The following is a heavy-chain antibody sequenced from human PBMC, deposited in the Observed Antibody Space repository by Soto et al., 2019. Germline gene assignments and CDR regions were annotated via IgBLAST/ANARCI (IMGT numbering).Heavy chain of an antibody. J-gene: IGHJ6*02. CDR2: ISSRSDI. CDR3: AREYTAWPLAYGLDV. V-gene: IGHV3-21*01. Sequence: RGSLRLSCVGSGFTFITYSINWVRQAPGKGLEWVSSISSRSDIYYADSVKGRFTISRDNAKNSVSLQMNSLRAEDTAVYYCAREYTAWPLAYGLDVWGQGTTVTVSS. CDR1: GFTFITYS. D-gene: IGHD2-2*02.